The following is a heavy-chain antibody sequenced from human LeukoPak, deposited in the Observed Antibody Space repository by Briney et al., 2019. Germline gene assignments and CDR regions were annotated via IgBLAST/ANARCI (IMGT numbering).Heavy chain of an antibody. CDR3: AKDGYYESYYYYYMDV. V-gene: IGHV3-30*18. Sequence: GGSLRLSCAASGFTFSSYGMHWVRQAPGKGLEWVAVISYDGSNKYYADSVKGRFTISRDNSKNTLYLQMNSLRAEDTAVYYCAKDGYYESYYYYYMDVWGKGTTVTVSS. CDR1: GFTFSSYG. D-gene: IGHD3-3*01. J-gene: IGHJ6*03. CDR2: ISYDGSNK.